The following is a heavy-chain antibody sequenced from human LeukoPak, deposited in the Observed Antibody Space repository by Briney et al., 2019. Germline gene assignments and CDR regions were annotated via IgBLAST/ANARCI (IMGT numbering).Heavy chain of an antibody. D-gene: IGHD3-22*01. Sequence: GGSLRLSCAASGFTFSSYSMNWVRQAPGKGLEWVSSISSSSYIYYADSVKGRFTISRDNSKNTLYLQMNSLRAEGTAVYYCAKDGYYDSSGYFFRDRYAFDIWGQGTMVTVSS. J-gene: IGHJ3*02. V-gene: IGHV3-21*01. CDR2: ISSSSYI. CDR3: AKDGYYDSSGYFFRDRYAFDI. CDR1: GFTFSSYS.